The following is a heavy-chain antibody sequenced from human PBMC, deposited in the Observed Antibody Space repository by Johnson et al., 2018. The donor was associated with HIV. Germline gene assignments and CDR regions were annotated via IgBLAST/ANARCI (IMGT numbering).Heavy chain of an antibody. J-gene: IGHJ3*02. CDR1: GLAFSNYA. CDR2: TPGGDGGT. Sequence: EVQLVESGGGLVQPGRSLRVSCAASGLAFSNYAVKWVSHTPGGDGGTSFADSVKGRFSISRDNSKNTVYLQMNSLTADDTAVYYCTRGGGAYCGDDCLRTFDIWGQGTMVTASS. V-gene: IGHV3-23*04. CDR3: TRGGGAYCGDDCLRTFDI. D-gene: IGHD2-21*02.